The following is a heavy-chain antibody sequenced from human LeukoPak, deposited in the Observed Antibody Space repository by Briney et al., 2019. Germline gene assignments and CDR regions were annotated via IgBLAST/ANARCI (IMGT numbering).Heavy chain of an antibody. CDR3: ARESSYSSSWPYFDY. Sequence: ASVKVSCKASGYTFTSYGISWVRQAPGQGLEWMGWISAYNGNTNYAQKLQGRVTMTTDTPTSTAYMELRSLRSDDTAVYYCARESSYSSSWPYFDYWGQGTLVTVSS. CDR2: ISAYNGNT. D-gene: IGHD6-13*01. V-gene: IGHV1-18*01. J-gene: IGHJ4*02. CDR1: GYTFTSYG.